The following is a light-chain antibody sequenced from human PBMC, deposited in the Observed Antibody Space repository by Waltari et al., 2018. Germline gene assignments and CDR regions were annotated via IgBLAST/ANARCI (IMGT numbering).Light chain of an antibody. V-gene: IGKV3-15*01. CDR1: QNINNY. CDR2: TES. CDR3: QQYKKWPLT. Sequence: IVLTQSPATLSLSPGESATLSCRASQNINNYLAWYQQKSGQPPRLLIHTESTRANDAPARFSASWSPTEFTLTISSLQSEDFAVYYCQQYKKWPLTFGGGTKVEI. J-gene: IGKJ4*01.